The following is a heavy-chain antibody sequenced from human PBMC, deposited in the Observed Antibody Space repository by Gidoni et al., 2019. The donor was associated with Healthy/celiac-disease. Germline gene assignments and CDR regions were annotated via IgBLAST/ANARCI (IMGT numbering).Heavy chain of an antibody. CDR3: AKDPISSYGSGSYYKY. D-gene: IGHD3-10*01. V-gene: IGHV3-23*01. CDR2: ISGSGGST. Sequence: EVQLLESGGGLVQPGGSLRLSCAASGFTFSSSAMSGVRQAPGKGLAWVSAISGSGGSTYYADSVKGRFTISRDNSKNTLYLQMNSLRAEDTAVYYCAKDPISSYGSGSYYKYWGQGTLVTVSS. J-gene: IGHJ4*02. CDR1: GFTFSSSA.